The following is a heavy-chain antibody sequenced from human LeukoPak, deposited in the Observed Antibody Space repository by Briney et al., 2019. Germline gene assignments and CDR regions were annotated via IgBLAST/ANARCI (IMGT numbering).Heavy chain of an antibody. Sequence: SVKVSCKASGYTFTSYYMHWVRQAPGQGLEWMGGIIPIFGTANYAQKFQGRVTITADESTSTAYMELSSLRSEDTAVYYCARASYGDYVASFDYWAREPWSPSPQ. J-gene: IGHJ4*02. CDR1: GYTFTSYY. D-gene: IGHD4-17*01. V-gene: IGHV1-69*13. CDR2: IIPIFGTA. CDR3: ARASYGDYVASFDY.